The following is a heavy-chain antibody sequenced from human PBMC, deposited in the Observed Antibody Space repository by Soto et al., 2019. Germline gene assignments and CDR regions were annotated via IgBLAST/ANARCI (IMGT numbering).Heavy chain of an antibody. D-gene: IGHD6-13*01. CDR1: GYTFTGYY. CDR2: INPNGGGT. CDR3: GRDPATAAAGTKRFDP. V-gene: IGHV1-2*02. Sequence: AAVKVSCKASGYTFTGYYMHWVRQAPGQGLEGMGWINPNGGGTNYTQKLQARVTMTKETSSSTAYMELRRRESDKTAVYYGGRDPATAAAGTKRFDPWGQGTLVTVS. J-gene: IGHJ5*02.